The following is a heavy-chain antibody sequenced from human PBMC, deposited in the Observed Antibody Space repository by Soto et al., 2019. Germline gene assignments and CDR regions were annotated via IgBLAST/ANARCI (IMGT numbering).Heavy chain of an antibody. Sequence: PSETLSLTCTVSGGSISSYYWSWIRQPPGRGLEWIGYIYYSGSTNYNPSLKSRVTISVDTSKNQFSLKLSSVTAADTAVYYCARERARVVPAAQGAFDIWGQGTMVTVSS. CDR3: ARERARVVPAAQGAFDI. V-gene: IGHV4-59*12. CDR1: GGSISSYY. CDR2: IYYSGST. J-gene: IGHJ3*02. D-gene: IGHD2-2*01.